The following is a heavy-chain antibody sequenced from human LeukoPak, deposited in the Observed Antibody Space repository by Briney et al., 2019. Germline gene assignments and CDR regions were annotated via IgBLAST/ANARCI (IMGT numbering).Heavy chain of an antibody. V-gene: IGHV1-46*01. Sequence: ASVKVSCKASGYTFTSYYMHWVRQAPGQGLEWMGIINPSGGSISYAQKFQGRVTMTRDTATSTVYMELSSLRPEDTAVYYCAKDRGSVRGWGSFDYCGQGTLATVSS. J-gene: IGHJ4*02. CDR1: GYTFTSYY. CDR3: AKDRGSVRGWGSFDY. D-gene: IGHD6-19*01. CDR2: INPSGGSI.